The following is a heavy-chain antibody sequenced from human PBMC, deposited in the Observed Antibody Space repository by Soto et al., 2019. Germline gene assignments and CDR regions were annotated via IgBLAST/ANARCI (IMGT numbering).Heavy chain of an antibody. CDR2: ISTNSGSI. V-gene: IGHV3-21*06. J-gene: IGHJ4*02. CDR3: VRDKDTYGPMVFDS. Sequence: DVQLVESGGGLVKPGGSLRLSCAASGFTFSSFVMHWVRQAPGKGLERVSSISTNSGSIYYGDSVKGRFTISRDNAKNLLSLQMNNLRAEDTAVYYCVRDKDTYGPMVFDSWGQGTLVTVSS. CDR1: GFTFSSFV. D-gene: IGHD5-18*01.